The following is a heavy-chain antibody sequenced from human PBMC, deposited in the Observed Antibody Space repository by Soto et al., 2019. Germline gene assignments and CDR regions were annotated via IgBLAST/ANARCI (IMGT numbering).Heavy chain of an antibody. CDR1: GFTFSSYA. CDR2: ISYDGSNK. J-gene: IGHJ4*02. D-gene: IGHD3-22*01. Sequence: QVQLVESGGGVVQPGRSLRLSCAASGFTFSSYAMHWVRQAPGKGLEWVAVISYDGSNKYYADSVKGRFTISRDNSKNTLYLQMNSLRAEDTAVYYCASLDLTYYYDSSGPNPAQIFDYWGQGTLVTVSS. V-gene: IGHV3-30-3*01. CDR3: ASLDLTYYYDSSGPNPAQIFDY.